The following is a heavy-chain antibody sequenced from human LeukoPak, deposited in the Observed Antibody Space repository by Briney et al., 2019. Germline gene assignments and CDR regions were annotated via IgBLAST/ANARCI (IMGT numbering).Heavy chain of an antibody. CDR2: INHSGST. CDR3: ARGRRYQFYYYYGMDV. Sequence: SETLSLTCAVYGGSFSGYYWSWIRQPPGKGLEWIGEINHSGSTNYNPSLKSRVTISVDTSKNQFSLKLSSVTAADTAVYYCARGRRYQFYYYYGMDVWGQGTTVTVSS. J-gene: IGHJ6*02. D-gene: IGHD3-9*01. V-gene: IGHV4-34*01. CDR1: GGSFSGYY.